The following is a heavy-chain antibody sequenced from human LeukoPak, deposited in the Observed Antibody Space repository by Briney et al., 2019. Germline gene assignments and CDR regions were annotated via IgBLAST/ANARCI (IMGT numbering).Heavy chain of an antibody. CDR2: ISYDGSNK. CDR1: GFTFSSFV. V-gene: IGHV3-30*04. Sequence: GRSLRLSCAASGFTFSSFVMHWVRQAPGKGLEWVAVISYDGSNKYYADSVKGRFTISRDNSKNTLYLQMNSLRAEDTAVYYCARDSRGFDYWDQGTLVTVSS. CDR3: ARDSRGFDY. J-gene: IGHJ4*02.